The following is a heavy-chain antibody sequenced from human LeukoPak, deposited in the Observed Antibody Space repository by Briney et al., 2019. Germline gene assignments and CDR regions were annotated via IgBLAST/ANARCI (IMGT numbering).Heavy chain of an antibody. D-gene: IGHD1-26*01. V-gene: IGHV4-34*01. Sequence: PSETLSLTCAVYGGSFSGFYWSWIRQPPGKGLEWIGEINHSGSTNYNPSLKSRVTISVDTSKNQFSLKLSSVTAADTAVYYCARLKYSGSYYVYWGQGTLVTVSS. CDR2: INHSGST. CDR3: ARLKYSGSYYVY. CDR1: GGSFSGFY. J-gene: IGHJ4*02.